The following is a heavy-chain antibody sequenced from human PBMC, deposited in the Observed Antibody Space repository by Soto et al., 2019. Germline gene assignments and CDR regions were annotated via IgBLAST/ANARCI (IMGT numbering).Heavy chain of an antibody. CDR3: ARDAPGVGPY. Sequence: QVQLQESGPGLVKPSQTLSLTCTVSGGSIIDGQTYLNWIRQHPERGLEWMGYINYRGTTNYSPALKSPILIAIEKSKNQFSLRLTSVTAADTAVYNCARDAPGVGPYWGQGTLVTVSS. V-gene: IGHV4-31*01. D-gene: IGHD2-2*01. CDR1: GGSIIDGQTY. J-gene: IGHJ4*02. CDR2: INYRGTT.